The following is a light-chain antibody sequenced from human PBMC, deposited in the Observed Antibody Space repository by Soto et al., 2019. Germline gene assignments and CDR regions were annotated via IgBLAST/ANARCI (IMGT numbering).Light chain of an antibody. J-gene: IGLJ1*01. Sequence: QSALAQPASVSGSPGQSITVSCTGTSSDIGGYSYVSWYQHHPGKAPKLLIYEVINRPSGVSIRFSGSKSGNTASLTISGLQAEDEADYYCSSYGRTTTRVFGTGTKVTVL. V-gene: IGLV2-14*01. CDR2: EVI. CDR3: SSYGRTTTRV. CDR1: SSDIGGYSY.